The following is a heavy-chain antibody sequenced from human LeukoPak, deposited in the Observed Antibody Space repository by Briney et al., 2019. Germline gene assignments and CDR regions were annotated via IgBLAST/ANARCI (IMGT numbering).Heavy chain of an antibody. V-gene: IGHV4-61*02. CDR1: GDSINSGSYY. CDR2: IYSSGRT. Sequence: SETLSLTCTVSGDSINSGSYYWSWIRQPAGKGLEWIGRIYSSGRTNYNPSLQSRVTMSVDTSKNQFFLDLSSVTAADTAVYYCARHVFSMVRGETDYWGQGTLVTVSS. J-gene: IGHJ4*02. CDR3: ARHVFSMVRGETDY. D-gene: IGHD3-10*01.